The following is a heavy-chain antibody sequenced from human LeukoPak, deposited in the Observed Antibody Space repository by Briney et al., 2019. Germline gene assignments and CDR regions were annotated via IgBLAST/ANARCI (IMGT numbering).Heavy chain of an antibody. CDR2: IKQDGSEK. D-gene: IGHD3-16*01. Sequence: GGSLRLSCAASGFTFSSYWMSWVRQAPGKGLEWVANIKQDGSEKYYVDSVKGRFTISRDNAKNSLYLQMNSLRAEDTAVYYCARDDFGEFYYYYYYMDVWGKGTTVTVSS. CDR3: ARDDFGEFYYYYYYMDV. V-gene: IGHV3-7*01. CDR1: GFTFSSYW. J-gene: IGHJ6*03.